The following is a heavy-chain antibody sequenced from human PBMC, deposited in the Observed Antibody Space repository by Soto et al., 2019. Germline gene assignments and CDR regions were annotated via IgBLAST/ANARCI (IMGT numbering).Heavy chain of an antibody. V-gene: IGHV1-18*01. CDR1: GYPFGGYA. CDR2: VRAHTGDS. J-gene: IGHJ4*02. Sequence: VQLVHSGAEVKKPGASVKVSCKASGYPFGGYAIGWVRQAPGQGLEWMGWVRAHTGDSGYAQRFQGRVTLTTETSTSTAYMELRGLRSDDTAVYYCARPSTSYGDYGWSLAYWGQGTLVTVSS. CDR3: ARPSTSYGDYGWSLAY. D-gene: IGHD4-17*01.